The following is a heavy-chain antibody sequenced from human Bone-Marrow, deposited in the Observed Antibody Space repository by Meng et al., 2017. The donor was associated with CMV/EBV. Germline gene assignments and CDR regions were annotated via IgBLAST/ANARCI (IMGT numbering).Heavy chain of an antibody. CDR1: GGSISSSAYY. CDR2: LYYTGST. Sequence: GSLRLSCTVSGGSISSSAYYWGWLRQPPEKGLEWIGSLYYTGSTNYNPSLKGRVSISVDTSKNQFSLKLSSVTAADTAVYYCARAPLRYSSSWYLGWFDPWGQGTLVTSPQ. V-gene: IGHV4-39*07. CDR3: ARAPLRYSSSWYLGWFDP. J-gene: IGHJ5*02. D-gene: IGHD6-13*01.